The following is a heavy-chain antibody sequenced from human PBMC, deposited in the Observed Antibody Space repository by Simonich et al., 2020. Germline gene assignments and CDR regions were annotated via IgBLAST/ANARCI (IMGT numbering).Heavy chain of an antibody. CDR3: ARHLQLGPFDY. J-gene: IGHJ4*02. CDR2: SNHSVST. CDR1: GGPFSGYY. D-gene: IGHD1-1*01. V-gene: IGHV4-34*01. Sequence: QVQLQQWGAGLLKPSETLSLTCAVYGGPFSGYYWSWIRQPPGKGEEWIGESNHSVSTKYNPSLKSRVTISVDTAKHQFSLMLSSVTAADTAVYYCARHLQLGPFDYWGQGTLVTVSS.